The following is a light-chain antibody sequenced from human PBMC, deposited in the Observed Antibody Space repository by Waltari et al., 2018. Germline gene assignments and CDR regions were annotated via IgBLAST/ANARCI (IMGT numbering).Light chain of an antibody. V-gene: IGLV2-14*03. CDR1: STDIGNYNY. CDR2: DVS. CDR3: SSYISSDALEL. J-gene: IGLJ2*01. Sequence: HSALTQPASLSGSPGQSITISCTGSSTDIGNYNYVSWYQQHPGKAPKLMIFDVSNRPSGVSNRFSGSKSGNTASLTISGLQAEDEADYYCSSYISSDALELFGGGTSLTVL.